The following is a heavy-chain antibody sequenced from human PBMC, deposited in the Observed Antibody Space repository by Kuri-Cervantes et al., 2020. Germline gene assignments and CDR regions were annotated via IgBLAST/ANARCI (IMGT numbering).Heavy chain of an antibody. CDR1: GFTFSSYA. Sequence: GGSLRLSCAASGFTFSSYAMTWVRQAPGKGLEWLSGITTSGTTHYADSVKGRFTISRDNAKNSLYLQMNSLRAEDTAVYYCARESSMHSSGWYDLDAFDIWGQGTMVTVSS. J-gene: IGHJ3*02. CDR3: ARESSMHSSGWYDLDAFDI. CDR2: ITTSGTT. V-gene: IGHV3-21*03. D-gene: IGHD6-19*01.